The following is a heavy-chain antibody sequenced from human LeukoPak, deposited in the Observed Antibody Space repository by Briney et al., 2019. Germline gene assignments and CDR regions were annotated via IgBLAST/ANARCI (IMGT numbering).Heavy chain of an antibody. Sequence: ASVKVSCKASGYTFTGYYMHWVRQAPGQGLEWMGWINPNSGGTNYAQKFQGRVTMTRDTSISTAYMELSRLRSDDTAVYYCARAQGFVVVVAATHYYYGMGVWGQGTTVTVSS. V-gene: IGHV1-2*02. CDR1: GYTFTGYY. D-gene: IGHD2-15*01. CDR2: INPNSGGT. J-gene: IGHJ6*02. CDR3: ARAQGFVVVVAATHYYYGMGV.